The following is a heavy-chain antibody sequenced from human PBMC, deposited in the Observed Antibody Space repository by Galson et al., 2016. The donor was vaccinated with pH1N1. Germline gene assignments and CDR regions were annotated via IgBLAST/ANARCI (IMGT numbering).Heavy chain of an antibody. Sequence: QSGAEVKKPGDSLKIYCKGSGYSFSSYWIGWVRQMPGKGLEWMGIIYPGDSDTRYSPSFQGQVTMSADKSISAAYLQWSSLRVEDTALYYCVKGAWLDFWGQGALVTVSS. D-gene: IGHD6-19*01. CDR3: VKGAWLDF. CDR1: GYSFSSYW. CDR2: IYPGDSDT. V-gene: IGHV5-51*03. J-gene: IGHJ4*02.